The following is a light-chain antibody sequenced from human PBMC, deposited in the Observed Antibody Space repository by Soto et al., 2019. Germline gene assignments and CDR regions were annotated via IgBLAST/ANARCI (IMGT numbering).Light chain of an antibody. V-gene: IGLV2-11*01. CDR2: DVS. J-gene: IGLJ2*01. CDR1: SSDVGGYNY. CDR3: CSYAGSYTPVV. Sequence: QSVLTQPRSVSGSPGQSVTISCTGTSSDVGGYNYVSWYQQHPGKAPKLMIYDVSKRPSGVPDRFSGSKSGNTASLTISGLQAEDEADYYCCSYAGSYTPVVFGGGTKHRP.